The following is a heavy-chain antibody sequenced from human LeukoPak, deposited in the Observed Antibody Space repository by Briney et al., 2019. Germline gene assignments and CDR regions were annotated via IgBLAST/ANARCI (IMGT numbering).Heavy chain of an antibody. CDR3: ARDDRVSRRGDYYYYYMDV. J-gene: IGHJ6*03. CDR2: ISGSGGST. Sequence: GGSLRLSCAASGFTFSSYAMSWVRQAPGKGLEWVSAISGSGGSTYYADSVKGRFTISRDNSKNTLYLQMNSLRAEDTAVYYCARDDRVSRRGDYYYYYMDVWGKGTTVTVSS. D-gene: IGHD6-6*01. V-gene: IGHV3-23*01. CDR1: GFTFSSYA.